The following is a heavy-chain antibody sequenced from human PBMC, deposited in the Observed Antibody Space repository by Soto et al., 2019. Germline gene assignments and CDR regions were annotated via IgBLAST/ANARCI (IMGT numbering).Heavy chain of an antibody. CDR3: AREKGGSGYDSIYYYYYYMDV. D-gene: IGHD5-12*01. CDR2: ISSSGSTI. J-gene: IGHJ6*03. Sequence: GGSLRLSCAASGFTFSDYYMSWIRQAPGKGLEWVSYISSSGSTIYYADSVKGRFTISRDNAKNSLYLQMNSLRAEDTAVYYCAREKGGSGYDSIYYYYYYMDVWGKGTTVTVSS. CDR1: GFTFSDYY. V-gene: IGHV3-11*01.